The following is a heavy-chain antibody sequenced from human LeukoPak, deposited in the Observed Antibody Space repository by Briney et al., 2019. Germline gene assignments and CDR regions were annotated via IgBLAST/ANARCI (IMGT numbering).Heavy chain of an antibody. D-gene: IGHD4-17*01. CDR3: ARLLGSVTTFDY. CDR1: GFSFSSSY. CDR2: LWPDGGVK. Sequence: GGYLRLSCAASGFSFSSSYMSWVRQASGKGLEWVATLWPDGGVKRYVDSVRDRFTISRDNAKSSLYLQMSSLGAEDTGVYYCARLLGSVTTFDYWGQGALVTVS. J-gene: IGHJ4*02. V-gene: IGHV3-7*01.